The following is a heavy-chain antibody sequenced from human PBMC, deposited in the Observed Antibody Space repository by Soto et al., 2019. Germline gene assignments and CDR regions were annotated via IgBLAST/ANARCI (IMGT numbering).Heavy chain of an antibody. Sequence: RASVKVSCKASGGTFSSYAISWVRQAPGQGLEWMGGIIPIFGTANYAQKFQGRVTITADESTSTAYMELSSLRSEDTAVYYCARDRSDYGDYGRIVWGYFDYWGQGTLVTVSS. CDR1: GGTFSSYA. J-gene: IGHJ4*02. CDR2: IIPIFGTA. V-gene: IGHV1-69*13. D-gene: IGHD4-17*01. CDR3: ARDRSDYGDYGRIVWGYFDY.